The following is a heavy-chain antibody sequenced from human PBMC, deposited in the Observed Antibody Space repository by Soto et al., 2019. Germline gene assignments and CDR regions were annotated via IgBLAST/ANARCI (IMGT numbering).Heavy chain of an antibody. CDR1: VGSIAGDGYY. CDR3: ARGWTAGAGWANWFDL. D-gene: IGHD3-9*01. Sequence: QVQLQESGRGLVEPSQTLSLTCTVSVGSIAGDGYYWGRIRHHPGKGLEWIGYVHYRGTPYYNPSLKTRLALPVATSETQFSLNLRSVTAADTAVYYCARGWTAGAGWANWFDLWGQGTLVTVSS. CDR2: VHYRGTP. V-gene: IGHV4-31*03. J-gene: IGHJ5*02.